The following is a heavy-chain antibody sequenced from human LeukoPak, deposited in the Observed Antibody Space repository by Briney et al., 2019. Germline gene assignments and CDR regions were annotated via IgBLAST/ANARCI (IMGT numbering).Heavy chain of an antibody. Sequence: PSETLSLTCTVSGGSISSSSYYWGWIRQPPGKGLEWIGSIYYSGSTYYNPSLKSRATISVDTSKNQFSLKLSSVTAADTAVYYCASSAELPKYYFDYWGQGTLVTVSS. V-gene: IGHV4-39*01. CDR2: IYYSGST. CDR1: GGSISSSSYY. CDR3: ASSAELPKYYFDY. D-gene: IGHD1-26*01. J-gene: IGHJ4*02.